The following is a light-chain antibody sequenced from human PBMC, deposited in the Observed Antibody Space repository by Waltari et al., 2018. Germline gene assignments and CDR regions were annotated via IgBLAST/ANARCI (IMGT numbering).Light chain of an antibody. CDR1: SGSLSTTSY. V-gene: IGLV8-61*01. CDR2: KSN. Sequence: QTVVTQEPSLSVSPGGTVTLTCALSSGSLSTTSYASWYQQTPGQAPRTLIYKSNTRSSGVPDRFAGSIVGNKAARTITGAQADDESDYYCLLYMGGGIWVFGGGTKLTVI. CDR3: LLYMGGGIWV. J-gene: IGLJ3*02.